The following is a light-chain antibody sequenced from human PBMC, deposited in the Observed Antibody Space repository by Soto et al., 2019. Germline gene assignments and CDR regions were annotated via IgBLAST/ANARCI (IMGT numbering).Light chain of an antibody. CDR2: AAS. J-gene: IGKJ1*01. Sequence: EPVLTQKQRTSAVSGGRVAIGGCSISQSVSSNYLGWYEQKPGQAPRLLIYAASSRATGIPDRFCGSGYETAYDLGLRSRESGETAVSICEGHGRAPGRFGQGTKVDIK. V-gene: IGKV3-20*01. CDR3: EGHGRAPGR. CDR1: QSVSSNY.